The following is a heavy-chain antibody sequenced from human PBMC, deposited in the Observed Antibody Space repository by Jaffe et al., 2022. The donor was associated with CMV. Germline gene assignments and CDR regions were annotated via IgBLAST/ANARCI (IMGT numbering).Heavy chain of an antibody. D-gene: IGHD2-2*01. CDR2: IYYSGST. Sequence: QLQLQESGPGLVKPSETLSLTCTVSGGSISSSSYYWGWIRQPPGKGLEWIGSIYYSGSTYYNPSLKSRVTISVDTSKNQFSLKLSSVTAADTAVYYCARVYCSSTSCYPVEYYYYYYMDVWGKGTTVTVSS. V-gene: IGHV4-39*01. CDR1: GGSISSSSYY. J-gene: IGHJ6*03. CDR3: ARVYCSSTSCYPVEYYYYYYMDV.